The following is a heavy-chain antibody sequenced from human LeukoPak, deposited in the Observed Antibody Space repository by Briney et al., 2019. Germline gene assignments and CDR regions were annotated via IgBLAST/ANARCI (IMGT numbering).Heavy chain of an antibody. CDR1: GYTFTSYG. D-gene: IGHD3-22*01. CDR2: ISAYNGNT. J-gene: IGHJ4*02. Sequence: ASVKVSCKASGYTFTSYGISWVRQAPGQGLEWMGWISAYNGNTNYAQKLQGRVTMTTDTSTSTAYMELRSLRSDDTAVYYCARDEAIVMVITTFLDYWGQGTLVTVSS. V-gene: IGHV1-18*01. CDR3: ARDEAIVMVITTFLDY.